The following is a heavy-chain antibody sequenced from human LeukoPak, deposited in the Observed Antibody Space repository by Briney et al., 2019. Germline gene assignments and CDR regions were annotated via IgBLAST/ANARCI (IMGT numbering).Heavy chain of an antibody. V-gene: IGHV4-59*01. J-gene: IGHJ6*03. CDR2: IYYSGST. Sequence: SETLSLTCTVSGGSISSYYWSWIRQPPGKGLEWIGYIYYSGSTNYNPSLKSQVTISVDTSKNQFSLKLSSVTAADTAVYYCARGYYDFWSGHLYYYYYMDVWGKGTTVTVSS. D-gene: IGHD3-3*01. CDR1: GGSISSYY. CDR3: ARGYYDFWSGHLYYYYYMDV.